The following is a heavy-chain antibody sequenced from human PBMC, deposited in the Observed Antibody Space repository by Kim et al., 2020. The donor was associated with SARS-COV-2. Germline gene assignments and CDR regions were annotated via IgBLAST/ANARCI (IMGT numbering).Heavy chain of an antibody. J-gene: IGHJ2*01. D-gene: IGHD4-4*01. V-gene: IGHV3-30*02. CDR3: AKDRNLKYSNYRWDWFFDL. Sequence: KGRFTISRDNSKNTVDLQMNSLRAEDTAVYYCAKDRNLKYSNYRWDWFFDLWGRGTLVSVSS.